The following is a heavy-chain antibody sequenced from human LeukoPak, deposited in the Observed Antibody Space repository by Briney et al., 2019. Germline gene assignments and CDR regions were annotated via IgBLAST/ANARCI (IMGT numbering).Heavy chain of an antibody. J-gene: IGHJ4*02. CDR1: EFTFSSYS. CDR3: ARGGTNTRYFDY. CDR2: ISYNSGSI. V-gene: IGHV3-21*01. Sequence: GGSLGLSCAASEFTFSSYSMNWVRQAPGKGLEWVSSISYNSGSIFYADSVKGRFTISRDNAKNSLFLQMSSLRAEDTAVYYCARGGTNTRYFDYWGQGTLVTVSS. D-gene: IGHD1-7*01.